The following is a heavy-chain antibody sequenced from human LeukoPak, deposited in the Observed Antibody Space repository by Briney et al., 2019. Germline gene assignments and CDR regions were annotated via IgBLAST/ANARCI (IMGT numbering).Heavy chain of an antibody. Sequence: SETLSLTCAVYGGSFSGYYWSWIRQPPGKGLEWIGEINHSESTNYNPSLKSRVTISVDTSKNQFSLKLSSVTAADTAVYYCARGIVVVPAAIRRGYYFDYWGQGTLVTVSS. CDR1: GGSFSGYY. CDR3: ARGIVVVPAAIRRGYYFDY. CDR2: INHSEST. D-gene: IGHD2-2*02. J-gene: IGHJ4*02. V-gene: IGHV4-34*01.